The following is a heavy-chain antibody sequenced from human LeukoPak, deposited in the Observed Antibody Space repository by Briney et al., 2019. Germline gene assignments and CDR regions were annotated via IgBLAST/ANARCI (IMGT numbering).Heavy chain of an antibody. J-gene: IGHJ4*02. CDR3: AKGTMDGGQYYYDSS. CDR2: ISDSGGGT. CDR1: GFTFSSYP. Sequence: GGSLRLSCAASGFTFSSYPMSRVRQAPGKGLEWVSAISDSGGGTYYADSVKGRFTISRDNSKNTLYLQMNSLRAEDTAVYYCAKGTMDGGQYYYDSSGGQGTLVTVSS. D-gene: IGHD3-22*01. V-gene: IGHV3-23*01.